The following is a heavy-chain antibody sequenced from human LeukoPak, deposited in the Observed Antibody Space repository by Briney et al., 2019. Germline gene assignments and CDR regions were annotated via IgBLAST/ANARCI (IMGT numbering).Heavy chain of an antibody. V-gene: IGHV6-1*01. CDR3: ARVVGARPHFDY. CDR2: TYYRSKWYN. Sequence: SQTLSLTCAISGDSVSSNSAGWNWIRQSPSRGLEWLGRTYYRSKWYNDYAVSVKSRITINPDISKNQFSLQLNSVTPEDTAVYYCARVVGARPHFDYWGQGTLVTVSS. CDR1: GDSVSSNSAG. J-gene: IGHJ4*02. D-gene: IGHD1-26*01.